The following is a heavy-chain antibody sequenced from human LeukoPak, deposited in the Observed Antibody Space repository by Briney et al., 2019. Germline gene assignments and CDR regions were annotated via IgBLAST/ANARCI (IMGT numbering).Heavy chain of an antibody. CDR1: GGSFSGYY. Sequence: SETLSLTCAVYGGSFSGYYWSWIRQPPGKGLEWIGYIYYSGSTYYNPSLKSRVTISVDTSKNQFSLKLSSVTAADTAVYYCARVAITIFGVVNYSNWFDPWGQGTLVTVSS. J-gene: IGHJ5*02. CDR2: IYYSGST. CDR3: ARVAITIFGVVNYSNWFDP. V-gene: IGHV4-34*09. D-gene: IGHD3-3*01.